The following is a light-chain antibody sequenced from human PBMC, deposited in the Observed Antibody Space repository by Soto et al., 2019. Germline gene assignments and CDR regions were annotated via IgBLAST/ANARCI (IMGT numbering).Light chain of an antibody. V-gene: IGKV3-20*01. CDR3: QQYGTTPWT. CDR2: GAF. Sequence: EIVLTQSPGTLSLSPGERATLSCRASQTVTSTFLSWYQQKPGQAPRLLIYGAFNRATGIPDRFIGGGSETDFTLTISRLEPEDFAVYYCQQYGTTPWTFGQGTKV. CDR1: QTVTSTF. J-gene: IGKJ1*01.